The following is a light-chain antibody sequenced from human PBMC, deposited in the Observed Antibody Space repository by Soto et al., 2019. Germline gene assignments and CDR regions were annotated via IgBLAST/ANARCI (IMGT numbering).Light chain of an antibody. CDR3: SSYTSSSTLYV. V-gene: IGLV2-14*01. CDR2: EVS. Sequence: QSVLTQPASVSGSPGQSITISCTGTSSDVGAYVYVSWYQHHPGKAPKLIIYEVSNRPSGVSNRFSGSKSGNTASLTISGLQAEDEDDYYCSSYTSSSTLYVFGIGTKVTVL. CDR1: SSDVGAYVY. J-gene: IGLJ1*01.